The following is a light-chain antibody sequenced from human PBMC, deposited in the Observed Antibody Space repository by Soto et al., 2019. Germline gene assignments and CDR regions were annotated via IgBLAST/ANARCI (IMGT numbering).Light chain of an antibody. CDR1: SSNIGTNT. CDR2: CDN. Sequence: QSVLTQSPSASGTPGQRVTISCSGSSSNIGTNTVSWYQQLQGTAPKLLIYCDNKRPSGVPDRFSGSKSGTSASLAISGLQSEDEADYYCAAWDDSLEGVFGGGTKLTVL. CDR3: AAWDDSLEGV. J-gene: IGLJ2*01. V-gene: IGLV1-44*01.